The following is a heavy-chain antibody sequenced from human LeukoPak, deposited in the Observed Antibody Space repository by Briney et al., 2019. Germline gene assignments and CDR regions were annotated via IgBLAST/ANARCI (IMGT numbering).Heavy chain of an antibody. J-gene: IGHJ4*02. Sequence: GGSLRLSCAASGFTFSSYELNRVRQAPGKGLEWVSYISSNGSPIFYADSVKGRFTISRDNAKNSLSLLMNSLRAEDTAVYYCARDGGSGILDWCQGTLVTVSS. D-gene: IGHD3-10*01. CDR3: ARDGGSGILD. CDR2: ISSNGSPI. CDR1: GFTFSSYE. V-gene: IGHV3-48*03.